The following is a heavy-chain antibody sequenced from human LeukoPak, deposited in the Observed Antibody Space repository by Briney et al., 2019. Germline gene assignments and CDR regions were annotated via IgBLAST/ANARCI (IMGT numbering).Heavy chain of an antibody. V-gene: IGHV3-23*01. D-gene: IGHD2-15*01. CDR1: GFSFNSYA. Sequence: GGSLRLPCAASGFSFNSYAMSWVRQAPGKGLEWVSAISGSGGSTYYADSVKGRFTISRDNSKNTLYLQMSSLRAEDTAVYYCAKVDIVVVVAASAPFDYWGQGTLVTVSS. J-gene: IGHJ4*02. CDR3: AKVDIVVVVAASAPFDY. CDR2: ISGSGGST.